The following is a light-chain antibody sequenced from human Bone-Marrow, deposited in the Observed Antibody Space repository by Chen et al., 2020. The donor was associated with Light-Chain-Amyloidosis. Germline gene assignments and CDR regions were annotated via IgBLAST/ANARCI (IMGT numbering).Light chain of an antibody. V-gene: IGLV3-25*03. J-gene: IGLJ2*01. CDR3: QSADSSGTYEVI. CDR2: RDT. CDR1: DLPTKY. Sequence: SYELPQPPSVSVSPGQPARITCSGDDLPTKYAYWYQQKPGQAPVLVIHRDTERPSGISERFSGSSSGTTATVTISGVQAEDEADYHCQSADSSGTYEVIFGGGTKLTVL.